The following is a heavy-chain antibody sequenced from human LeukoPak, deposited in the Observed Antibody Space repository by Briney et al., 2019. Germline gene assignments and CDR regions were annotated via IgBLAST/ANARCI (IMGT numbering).Heavy chain of an antibody. CDR1: GYTFTGYY. Sequence: ASVKVSCKASGYTFTGYYMHWVRQAPGQGLEWMGWINPNSGGTNYAQKFQGRVTMTRDTSISTAYMELRSLRSDDTAVYYCASLLYDSSGYPNSPWAFDIWGQGTMVTVSS. CDR2: INPNSGGT. D-gene: IGHD3-22*01. CDR3: ASLLYDSSGYPNSPWAFDI. J-gene: IGHJ3*02. V-gene: IGHV1-2*02.